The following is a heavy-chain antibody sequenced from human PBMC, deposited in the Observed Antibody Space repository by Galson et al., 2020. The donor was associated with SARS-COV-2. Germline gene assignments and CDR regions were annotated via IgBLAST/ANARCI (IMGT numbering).Heavy chain of an antibody. D-gene: IGHD6-13*01. CDR2: ISFEGSDT. Sequence: GESLKISCEASGFTFSAYTMNWVRQTPGKGLEWEALISFEGSDTYYADSVKGRFTISRDNSKNTLYLQMNRLRPEDTAVYYCARGPRYSVSWYMRGFFDYWGRGTQVTVSS. CDR1: GFTFSAYT. CDR3: ARGPRYSVSWYMRGFFDY. V-gene: IGHV3-30-3*01. J-gene: IGHJ4*02.